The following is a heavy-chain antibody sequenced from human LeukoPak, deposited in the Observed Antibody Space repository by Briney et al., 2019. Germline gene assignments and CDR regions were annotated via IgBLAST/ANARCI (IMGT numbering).Heavy chain of an antibody. V-gene: IGHV4-59*12. Sequence: SETLSLTCTVSGGSISSYYWSWIRQPPGKGLEWIGYIYYSGSTNYNPSLKSRVTISVDTSKNQFSLKLSSVTAADTAVYYCARGWGTVTTDADPTHPPDAFDIWGQGTMVTVSS. J-gene: IGHJ3*02. CDR1: GGSISSYY. CDR3: ARGWGTVTTDADPTHPPDAFDI. D-gene: IGHD4-17*01. CDR2: IYYSGST.